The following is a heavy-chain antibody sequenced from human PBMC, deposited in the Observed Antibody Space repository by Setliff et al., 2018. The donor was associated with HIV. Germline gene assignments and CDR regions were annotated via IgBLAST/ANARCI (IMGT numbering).Heavy chain of an antibody. D-gene: IGHD2-15*01. Sequence: LSLTCAVSGYSISSGYYWGWIRQPPGKGLEWIGHIYTSGSTNYNPSLKSRVTISVDTSKNQFSLKLSSVTAADTAVYYCARGLYCSGGSCSFDYWGQGTLVTVSS. CDR3: ARGLYCSGGSCSFDY. CDR1: GYSISSGYY. J-gene: IGHJ4*02. V-gene: IGHV4-38-2*01. CDR2: IYTSGST.